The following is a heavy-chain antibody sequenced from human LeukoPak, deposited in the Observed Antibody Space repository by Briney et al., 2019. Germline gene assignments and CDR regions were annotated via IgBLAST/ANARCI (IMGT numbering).Heavy chain of an antibody. D-gene: IGHD6-13*01. CDR1: GDSVSSNSAA. J-gene: IGHJ4*02. CDR2: TYYRSKWYS. V-gene: IGHV6-1*01. Sequence: SQTLSLTCAISGDSVSSNSAAWNWIRQSPSRGLEWLGRTYYRSKWYSAYAVSVKSRITINPDTSKNQFSLQLNSVTPEDTAVYYCSRTAGVAAAAGTQFDYWGQGTPVTVSS. CDR3: SRTAGVAAAAGTQFDY.